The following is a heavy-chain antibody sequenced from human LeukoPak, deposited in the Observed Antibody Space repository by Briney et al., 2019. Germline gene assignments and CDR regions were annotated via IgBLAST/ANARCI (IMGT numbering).Heavy chain of an antibody. V-gene: IGHV3-30-3*01. CDR1: GFTFSSYA. D-gene: IGHD4-17*01. J-gene: IGHJ4*02. CDR3: ARDFYGDYGY. CDR2: ISYDGSNK. Sequence: GGSLRLSCAASGFTFSSYAMHWVRQAPGKGLEWVAVISYDGSNKYYADSVKGRFTISRDNSKNTLYLQMNSLRAKDTAVYYCARDFYGDYGYWGQGTLVTVSS.